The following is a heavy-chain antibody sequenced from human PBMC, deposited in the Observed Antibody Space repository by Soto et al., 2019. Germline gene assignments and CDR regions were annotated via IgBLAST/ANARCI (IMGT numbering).Heavy chain of an antibody. V-gene: IGHV3-30*03. CDR2: ISYDGSNK. J-gene: IGHJ4*02. CDR3: ATVGYCSSTSCPY. CDR1: GFTFSSYG. D-gene: IGHD2-2*01. Sequence: GESLKISCAASGFTFSSYGMHWVRQAPGKGLEWVAVISYDGSNKYYADSVKGRFTISRDNSKNTLYLQMNSLRAEDTAVYYCATVGYCSSTSCPYWGQGTLVTVSS.